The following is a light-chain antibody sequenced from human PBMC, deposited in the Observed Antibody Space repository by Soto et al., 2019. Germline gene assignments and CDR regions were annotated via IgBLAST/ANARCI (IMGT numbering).Light chain of an antibody. CDR1: QIVNTN. J-gene: IGKJ1*01. CDR2: AAS. V-gene: IGKV3-15*01. Sequence: IVMTQSPAALSVSPGDSATLSCRASQIVNTNVARYQQRPGQAPRLLIFAASTRATGVAARFSGSGSGTKFTLTVDSLQSEDFAVYYCQQYNNWPRTVGQGTKVDIK. CDR3: QQYNNWPRT.